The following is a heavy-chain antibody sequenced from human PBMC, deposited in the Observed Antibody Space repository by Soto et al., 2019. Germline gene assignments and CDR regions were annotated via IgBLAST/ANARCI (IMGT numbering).Heavy chain of an antibody. V-gene: IGHV4-59*01. J-gene: IGHJ6*02. CDR1: GGSISSYY. Sequence: PSETLSLTCTVSGGSISSYYWSWIRQPPGEGLEWIGYIYYSGSTNYNPSLKSRVTISVDTSKNQFSLKLSSVTAADTAVYYCARDRPFWSGYSDYYYYGMDVWGQGTTVTVSS. D-gene: IGHD3-3*01. CDR3: ARDRPFWSGYSDYYYYGMDV. CDR2: IYYSGST.